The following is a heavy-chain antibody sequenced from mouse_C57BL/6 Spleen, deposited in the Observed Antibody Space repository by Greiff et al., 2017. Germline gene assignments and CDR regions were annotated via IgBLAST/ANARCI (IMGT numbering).Heavy chain of an antibody. J-gene: IGHJ4*01. CDR2: IHPNSGST. CDR3: ARSLYDYDYAMDY. Sequence: QVQLQQPGAELVKPGASVKLSCKASGYTFTSYWMHWVKQRPGQGLEWIGMIHPNSGSTNYNEKFKSKATLTVDKSSSTAYMQLSSLTSEDSAVYYCARSLYDYDYAMDYWGQGTSVTVSS. V-gene: IGHV1-64*01. CDR1: GYTFTSYW. D-gene: IGHD2-4*01.